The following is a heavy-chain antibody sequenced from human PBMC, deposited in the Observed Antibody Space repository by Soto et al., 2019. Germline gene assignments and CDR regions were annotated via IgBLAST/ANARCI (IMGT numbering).Heavy chain of an antibody. CDR2: IKSDETTT. D-gene: IGHD4-17*01. J-gene: IGHJ4*02. CDR3: SRGLYLAYGLDY. V-gene: IGHV3-74*01. Sequence: EVQLVESGGGLVQPGGSLRLSCTASGFTFTNYWMHWVRQVPGKGPEWVSRIKSDETTTDYADSVKGRFTISRDNAKNTVYLQMSSLRAEETAVYYCSRGLYLAYGLDYWGQGILVTVSP. CDR1: GFTFTNYW.